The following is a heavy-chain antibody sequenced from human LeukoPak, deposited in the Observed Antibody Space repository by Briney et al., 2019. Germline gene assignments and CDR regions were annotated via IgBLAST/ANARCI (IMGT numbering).Heavy chain of an antibody. V-gene: IGHV3-30-3*01. CDR1: GFTFSSYA. CDR2: ISSDGSNK. Sequence: GGSLRLSCAASGFTFSSYAMHWLRQAPGKGLEWVAVISSDGSNKYYTDSVKGRFTISRDNSKNTLYLEMNSLRAEDTAMCHCVGSYSSAWHRFDYWGQGTLVTVSS. CDR3: VGSYSSAWHRFDY. D-gene: IGHD6-19*01. J-gene: IGHJ4*02.